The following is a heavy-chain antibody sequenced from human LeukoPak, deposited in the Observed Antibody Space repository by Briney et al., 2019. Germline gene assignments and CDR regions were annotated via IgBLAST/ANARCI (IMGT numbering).Heavy chain of an antibody. Sequence: GGSLRLSCAASGFTFSSYDMHWVRQATGKRLEWVSTIGTAGDTYYLDSVKGRFTISRENANNSMYLQMNSLTAGDTAVYYCARGGDFGYSYGGYYYMDVWGKGTTVIVSS. CDR3: ARGGDFGYSYGGYYYMDV. J-gene: IGHJ6*03. V-gene: IGHV3-13*01. CDR2: IGTAGDT. D-gene: IGHD5-18*01. CDR1: GFTFSSYD.